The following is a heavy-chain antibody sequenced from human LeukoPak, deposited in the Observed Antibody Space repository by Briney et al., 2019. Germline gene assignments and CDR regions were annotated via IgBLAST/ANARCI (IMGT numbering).Heavy chain of an antibody. Sequence: GGSLRLSCAASGFTFSSYAMSWVRQAPGKGLEWVSAISGSGGSTYYADSVKGRFTISRDNSKNTLYLQMNSLRAEDTAVYYCAKCGLRFLECSNIDYWGQGTLVIVSS. V-gene: IGHV3-23*01. J-gene: IGHJ4*02. D-gene: IGHD3-3*01. CDR1: GFTFSSYA. CDR3: AKCGLRFLECSNIDY. CDR2: ISGSGGST.